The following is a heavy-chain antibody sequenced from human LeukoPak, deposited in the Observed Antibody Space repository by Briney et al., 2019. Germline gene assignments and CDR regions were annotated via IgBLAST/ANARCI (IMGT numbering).Heavy chain of an antibody. CDR2: ISAHNGNT. CDR3: ARDFFDILTGYVLPDY. D-gene: IGHD3-9*01. J-gene: IGHJ4*02. Sequence: ASVKVSCKASGYTFTSYGISWVRQAPGQGLEWMGWISAHNGNTNYAQKLQGRVTMTTDTSTSTAYMELRSLRSDDTAVYYCARDFFDILTGYVLPDYWGQGTLVTVSS. CDR1: GYTFTSYG. V-gene: IGHV1-18*01.